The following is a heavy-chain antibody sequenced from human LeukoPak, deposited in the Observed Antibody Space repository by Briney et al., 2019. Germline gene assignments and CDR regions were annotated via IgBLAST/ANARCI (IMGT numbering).Heavy chain of an antibody. D-gene: IGHD1-26*01. CDR2: IKLDGSEK. V-gene: IGHV3-7*01. J-gene: IGHJ4*02. CDR1: GFTFSSYW. Sequence: PGGSLRLSCAASGFTFSSYWMSWVRQAPGRGLEWVANIKLDGSEKWYADSVKGRFTISRDNAKTSLFMQMNSLRAEDTAVYYCARDAWEDRYFDYWGQGTLVTVSS. CDR3: ARDAWEDRYFDY.